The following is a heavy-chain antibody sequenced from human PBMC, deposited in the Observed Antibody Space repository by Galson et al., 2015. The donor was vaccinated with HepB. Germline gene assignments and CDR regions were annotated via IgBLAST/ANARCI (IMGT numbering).Heavy chain of an antibody. CDR1: GFTFSSYS. Sequence: SLRLSCAASGFTFSSYSMNWVRQAPGKGLEWVSSISSSSSYIYYADSVKGRFTISRDNAKNSLYLQMNSLRAEDTAVYYCARAPSFDILTGPYGMDVWGQGTTVTVSS. CDR3: ARAPSFDILTGPYGMDV. J-gene: IGHJ6*02. D-gene: IGHD3-9*01. V-gene: IGHV3-21*01. CDR2: ISSSSSYI.